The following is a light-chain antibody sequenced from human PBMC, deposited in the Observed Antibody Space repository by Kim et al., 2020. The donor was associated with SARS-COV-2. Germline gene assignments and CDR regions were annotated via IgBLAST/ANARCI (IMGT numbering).Light chain of an antibody. J-gene: IGKJ5*01. CDR1: QDIRND. CDR2: GAS. CDR3: LQHNTYPIT. Sequence: ASVGDRVTITCRASQDIRNDLGWYQQNPGRATKRLIYGASSLQSGVPSRFSGSGSGTEFTITISSLQPEDFATYFCLQHNTYPITFGQGTRLEIK. V-gene: IGKV1-17*01.